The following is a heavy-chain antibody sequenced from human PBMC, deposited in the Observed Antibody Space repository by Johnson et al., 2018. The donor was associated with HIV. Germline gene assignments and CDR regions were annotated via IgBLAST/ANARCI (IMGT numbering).Heavy chain of an antibody. V-gene: IGHV3-30*04. J-gene: IGHJ3*02. CDR2: ISHDGSNR. CDR1: GFTFSYYA. CDR3: AREEGDALDI. Sequence: QVQLVESGGGLVQPGGSLRLSCAASGFTFSYYAMHWVRQAPGKGLEWMAVISHDGSNRYYADSVKGRFTISRDNAKKTLYLQMNSLRAEDTAVYYCAREEGDALDIWGQGTMVTVSS.